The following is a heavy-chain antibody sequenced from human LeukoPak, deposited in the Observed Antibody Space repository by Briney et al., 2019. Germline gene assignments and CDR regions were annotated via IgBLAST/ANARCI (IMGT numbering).Heavy chain of an antibody. CDR1: GFTFTGYY. D-gene: IGHD2-15*01. CDR2: INPNSGGT. Sequence: ASVKVSCTTSGFTFTGYYMHWVRQAPGQGLEWMGRINPNSGGTNYAQKFQGRVTMTRDTSISTAYMELSRLRSDDTAVYYCARGGRNEGYCSGGSCYKQESWGQGTLVTVSS. V-gene: IGHV1-2*06. CDR3: ARGGRNEGYCSGGSCYKQES. J-gene: IGHJ4*02.